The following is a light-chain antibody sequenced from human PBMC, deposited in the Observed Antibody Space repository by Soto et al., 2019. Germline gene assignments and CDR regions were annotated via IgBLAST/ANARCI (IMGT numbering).Light chain of an antibody. CDR2: DVS. CDR1: QNVSVS. CDR3: QQYDYSRS. J-gene: IGKJ1*01. Sequence: IQMTQSPSTPSASVGDSVSITCRASQNVSVSLAWYQHKPGEAPKLLIYDVSNLETGVPSRFSGSGSGTEFSLTIRSLQPDDFAIYYCQQYDYSRSFGQGTKVDI. V-gene: IGKV1-5*01.